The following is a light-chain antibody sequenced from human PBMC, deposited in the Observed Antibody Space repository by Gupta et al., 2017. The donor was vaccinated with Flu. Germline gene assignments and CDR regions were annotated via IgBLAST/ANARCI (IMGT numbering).Light chain of an antibody. J-gene: IGKJ1*01. CDR1: QSVSSSY. CDR3: QHESSSPGP. Sequence: EIVLTQSPGTLSLSPGDRATLSCRASQSVSSSYLAWYQQKPGQAPRLLIYGASSRANGVPDRFSGSGFGTEFTLTISRREPEDFAVYYCQHESSSPGPFGQGTKVEIK. CDR2: GAS. V-gene: IGKV3-20*01.